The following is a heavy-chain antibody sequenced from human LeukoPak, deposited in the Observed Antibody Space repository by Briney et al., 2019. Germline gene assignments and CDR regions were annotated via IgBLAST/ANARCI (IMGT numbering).Heavy chain of an antibody. J-gene: IGHJ4*02. V-gene: IGHV3-53*04. CDR1: GFTVSSNY. D-gene: IGHD4-17*01. Sequence: PGGSLRLSCAASGFTVSSNYMSWVRQAPGKGLEWVSVIYGGGSTFYADSVKGRFTISRHNSKNTLYLQMNSLRGEDTAVYYCARVDYGDNIFDYWGQGTLVTVPS. CDR2: IYGGGST. CDR3: ARVDYGDNIFDY.